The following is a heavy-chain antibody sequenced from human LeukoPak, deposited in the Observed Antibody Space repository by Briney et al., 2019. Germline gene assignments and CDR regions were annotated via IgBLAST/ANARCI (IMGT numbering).Heavy chain of an antibody. Sequence: GSVTVSCKASGYTFTSYYMHWVRQAPGQGLEWMGIINPSGGSTNYAQKFQGRVTMTRDTSTSTVYMELSSLRSEDTAVYYCARGAKTYYYGSGSYFFGYWGQGTLVTVSS. CDR3: ARGAKTYYYGSGSYFFGY. D-gene: IGHD3-10*01. J-gene: IGHJ4*02. CDR2: INPSGGST. CDR1: GYTFTSYY. V-gene: IGHV1-46*01.